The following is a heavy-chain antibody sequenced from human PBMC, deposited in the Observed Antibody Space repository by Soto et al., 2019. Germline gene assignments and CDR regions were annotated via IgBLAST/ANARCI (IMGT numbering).Heavy chain of an antibody. D-gene: IGHD1-7*01. J-gene: IGHJ4*02. CDR3: AKDRVGGTFYTPLGF. CDR2: ITYDGSNK. V-gene: IGHV3-30*18. Sequence: GGSLRLSCQASGFNFDNYGMHWVRQAPGRGLEWVAVITYDGSNKYYADSVKGRFTISRDNSKNTLSLHLNTLKPEDTAVYHCAKDRVGGTFYTPLGFWGQGTLVTVSS. CDR1: GFNFDNYG.